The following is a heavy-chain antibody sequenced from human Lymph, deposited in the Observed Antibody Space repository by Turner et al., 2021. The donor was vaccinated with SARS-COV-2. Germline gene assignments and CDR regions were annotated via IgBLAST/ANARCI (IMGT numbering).Heavy chain of an antibody. J-gene: IGHJ6*02. Sequence: QVQLVESGGGVVQPGRSLRLSCAASGFTCSSYAMHWVRQAPGKGLEWVAVISYDGSNKNYADSVKGRFTISRDNSKNTLYLQMNSLRAEDTAVYYCARDDREFWSGYYTHYYYYGMDVWGQGTTVTVSS. D-gene: IGHD3-3*01. CDR2: ISYDGSNK. CDR1: GFTCSSYA. V-gene: IGHV3-30*04. CDR3: ARDDREFWSGYYTHYYYYGMDV.